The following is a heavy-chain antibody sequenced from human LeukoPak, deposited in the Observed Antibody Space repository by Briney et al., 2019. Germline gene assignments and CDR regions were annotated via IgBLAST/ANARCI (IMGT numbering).Heavy chain of an antibody. V-gene: IGHV1-2*02. Sequence: ASVKVSCKASGYTFTGYYMHWVRQAPGQGLEWMGWINPNSGGTNYAQKFQGRVTMTRDTSISTAYMELSRLRSDDTAVYYCARVFDITMIHNFDYWGQGTLVTVSS. CDR1: GYTFTGYY. D-gene: IGHD3-22*01. CDR2: INPNSGGT. CDR3: ARVFDITMIHNFDY. J-gene: IGHJ4*02.